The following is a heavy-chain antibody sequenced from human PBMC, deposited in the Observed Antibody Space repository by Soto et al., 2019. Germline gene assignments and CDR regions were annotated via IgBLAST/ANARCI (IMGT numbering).Heavy chain of an antibody. CDR3: ARSMNYDFWTGYFFDF. CDR1: GFSLTTRSMC. Sequence: GSGPTLVNPTQTLTLTCTLSGFSLTTRSMCVSWIRQSPGKALEWLALIDWDGDTYYSTSLKTRLTISRDTSTNQVVLTMTNLDPEDTDKYFCARSMNYDFWTGYFFDFWGQGALVTVPQ. CDR2: IDWDGDT. D-gene: IGHD3-3*01. J-gene: IGHJ4*02. V-gene: IGHV2-70*01.